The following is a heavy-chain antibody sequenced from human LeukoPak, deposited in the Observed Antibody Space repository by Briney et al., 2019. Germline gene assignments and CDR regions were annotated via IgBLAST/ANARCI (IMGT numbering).Heavy chain of an antibody. CDR3: ARDGAVAVQPYYYYGMDV. Sequence: GGSLRLSCAAAGFTFSSYSMNWVRQAPGKGLEWVSSISSSSSYIYYADSVKGRFTISRDNAKNSLYLQMNSLRAEDTAVYYCARDGAVAVQPYYYYGMDVWGQGTTVTVSS. CDR1: GFTFSSYS. V-gene: IGHV3-21*01. CDR2: ISSSSSYI. D-gene: IGHD5-18*01. J-gene: IGHJ6*02.